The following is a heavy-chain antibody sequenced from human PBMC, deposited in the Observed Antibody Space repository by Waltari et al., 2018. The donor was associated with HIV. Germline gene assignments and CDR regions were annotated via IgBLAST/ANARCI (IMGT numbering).Heavy chain of an antibody. J-gene: IGHJ2*01. CDR2: ISSSGSSI. CDR3: AKVREKQLWLRNWDFDL. Sequence: EVKLVESGGGLVQPGGSVRLSCAASGFTFSRCEMNWVRQAPGKGLEWISYISSSGSSIYYADSVKGRFTISRDNGKKSLYLQMNILRAEDTAVYYCAKVREKQLWLRNWDFDLWGRGTLVTVSS. CDR1: GFTFSRCE. D-gene: IGHD5-18*01. V-gene: IGHV3-48*03.